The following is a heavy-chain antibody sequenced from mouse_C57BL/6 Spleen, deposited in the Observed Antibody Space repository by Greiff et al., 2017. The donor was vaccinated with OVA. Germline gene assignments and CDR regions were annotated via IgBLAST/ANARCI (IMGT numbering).Heavy chain of an antibody. CDR3: ARRSDYYGPWYFDV. CDR1: GYTFTSYW. D-gene: IGHD1-1*01. CDR2: INPSNGGT. Sequence: QVQLQQPGTERVKPGAAVKLSCKASGYTFTSYWMHWVKQRPGQGLEWIGNINPSNGGTNYNEKFKSKATLTVDKSSSTAYMQLSSLTSEDSAVYYCARRSDYYGPWYFDVWGTGTTVTVSS. V-gene: IGHV1-53*01. J-gene: IGHJ1*03.